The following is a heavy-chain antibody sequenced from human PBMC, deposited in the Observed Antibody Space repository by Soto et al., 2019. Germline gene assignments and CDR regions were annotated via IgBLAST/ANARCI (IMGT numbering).Heavy chain of an antibody. Sequence: PSETLSLTCTVSGGSISSYYWSWIRQPPGKGLEWIGYIYYSGSTNYNPSLKSRVTISVDTSKNQFSLKLSSVTAADTAVYYCARENSGSSQDWFDPWGQGTPVTVSS. J-gene: IGHJ5*02. CDR1: GGSISSYY. CDR3: ARENSGSSQDWFDP. D-gene: IGHD5-12*01. CDR2: IYYSGST. V-gene: IGHV4-59*01.